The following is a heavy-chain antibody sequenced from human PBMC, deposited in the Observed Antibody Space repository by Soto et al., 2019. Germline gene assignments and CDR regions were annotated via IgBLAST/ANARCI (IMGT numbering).Heavy chain of an antibody. Sequence: QVQLVESGGGVVQPGKSLRLSCAASGFSFSSYAMHWVRQAPGKGLQWVALIWFDGSKTYYADSVKGRFTISRDSSKNTLDLQMNSLRAEDTAVYYCARELLDGSGSHDYLYYGMDVWGQGTTVTVSS. D-gene: IGHD3-10*01. CDR2: IWFDGSKT. V-gene: IGHV3-33*01. CDR3: ARELLDGSGSHDYLYYGMDV. J-gene: IGHJ6*02. CDR1: GFSFSSYA.